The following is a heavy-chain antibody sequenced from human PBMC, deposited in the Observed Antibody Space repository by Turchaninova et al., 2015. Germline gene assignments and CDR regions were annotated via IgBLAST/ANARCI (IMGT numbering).Heavy chain of an antibody. V-gene: IGHV4-59*01. CDR2: IHYSGST. D-gene: IGHD1-26*01. CDR3: ARDEGVVGAYWYFDL. CDR1: GGSISGYY. Sequence: QVQLQESGPGLVKPSETLSLTPTASGGSISGYYWNWIRQPPGKGLGWPGYIHYSGSTDYNPSLKSRVTISVDTSKNQFSLRLSSVTAADTAVYYCARDEGVVGAYWYFDLWGRGTLVTVSS. J-gene: IGHJ2*01.